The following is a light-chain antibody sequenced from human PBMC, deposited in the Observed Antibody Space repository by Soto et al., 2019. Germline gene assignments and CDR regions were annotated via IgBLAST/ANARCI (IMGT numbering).Light chain of an antibody. CDR1: SSNIGSNT. CDR3: AAWDDSLNGVV. V-gene: IGLV1-44*01. CDR2: NNN. Sequence: QSVLTQPPSASGTPGQRVTISCSGGSSNIGSNTVNWYQQLPGTAPKLLIYNNNQRPSGVPARFSGSKSGTSASLAISGLQSEDEADYYCAAWDDSLNGVVFGGGTKVTVL. J-gene: IGLJ2*01.